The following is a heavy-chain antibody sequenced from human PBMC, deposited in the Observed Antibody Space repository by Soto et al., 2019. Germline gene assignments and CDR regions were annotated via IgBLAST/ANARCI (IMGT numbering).Heavy chain of an antibody. CDR3: AIGGAVAGPNDAFDI. CDR2: ISAYNGNT. D-gene: IGHD6-19*01. Sequence: ASVKVSCKASGYTFTSYGISWVRQAPGQGLEWMGWISAYNGNTNYAQKLQGRVTMTTDTSTSTAYMELRSLRSDDTAVYYCAIGGAVAGPNDAFDIWGQGTMVTVSS. J-gene: IGHJ3*02. V-gene: IGHV1-18*01. CDR1: GYTFTSYG.